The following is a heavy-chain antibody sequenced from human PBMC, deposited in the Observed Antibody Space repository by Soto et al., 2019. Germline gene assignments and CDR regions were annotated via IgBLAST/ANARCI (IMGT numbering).Heavy chain of an antibody. Sequence: GGSLRLSCAASGFTFSSYSMNWVRQAPGKGLEWVAHISSTSTIYYADSVKGRFTISRDNAKNSLYLQMNSLRAEDTAVYYCVLWPPYYFDYWGQGTLVTVSS. D-gene: IGHD3-10*01. J-gene: IGHJ4*02. V-gene: IGHV3-48*04. CDR2: ISSTSTI. CDR3: VLWPPYYFDY. CDR1: GFTFSSYS.